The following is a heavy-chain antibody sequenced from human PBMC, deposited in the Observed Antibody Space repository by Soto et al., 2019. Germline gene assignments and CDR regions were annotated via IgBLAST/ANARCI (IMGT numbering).Heavy chain of an antibody. V-gene: IGHV3-33*01. CDR3: ATAQGSGSYENCFDP. J-gene: IGHJ5*02. CDR1: GFTFSDYV. D-gene: IGHD3-10*01. CDR2: IWYDGSNK. Sequence: VRSMILSCAASGFTFSDYVMRLVRPAQGKGLEWVAVIWYDGSNKYYADSVKGRFTISRDNSKNTLYLQMNSLRAEDTAVYYCATAQGSGSYENCFDPWGQGTLVTVSS.